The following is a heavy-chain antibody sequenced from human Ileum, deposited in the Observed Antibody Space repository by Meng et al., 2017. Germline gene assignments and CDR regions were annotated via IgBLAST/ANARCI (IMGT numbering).Heavy chain of an antibody. J-gene: IGHJ5*02. CDR2: ISRPGST. CDR3: ARDDDDVYGGNNWFDP. Sequence: ESGPGLVPPSEILFLTCTVSGGLRSGYFSTWIRQSAGKGLEWSGRISRPGSTNHNRSPWTRVTMSIDTSKHQFSLKVRSVAPADTAVYYCARDDDDVYGGNNWFDPWGQGTLVTVSS. V-gene: IGHV4-4*07. CDR1: GGLRSGYF. D-gene: IGHD4-23*01.